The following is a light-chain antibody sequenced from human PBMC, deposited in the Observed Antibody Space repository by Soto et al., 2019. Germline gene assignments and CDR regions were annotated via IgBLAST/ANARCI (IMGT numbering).Light chain of an antibody. CDR3: HSYDVSLSGPV. J-gene: IGLJ2*01. Sequence: QSVLTQPPSVSGAQGQRVTISCTGSSSNIGAGYDVHGYQQLPGTAPKGLIYDNNNRPSGVPDRFSGSKSGTSASLAITGLQAEDEADYYCHSYDVSLSGPVFGGGTKLTVL. CDR1: SSNIGAGYD. CDR2: DNN. V-gene: IGLV1-40*01.